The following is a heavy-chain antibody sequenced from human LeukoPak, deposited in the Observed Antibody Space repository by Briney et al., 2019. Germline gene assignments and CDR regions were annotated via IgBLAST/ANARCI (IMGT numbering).Heavy chain of an antibody. V-gene: IGHV4-4*07. CDR2: IYTSGST. CDR1: GVSISSYY. Sequence: SSETLSLTCTASGVSISSYYWSWIRQPAGKGLEWVGRIYTSGSTNYNPSLKSRVTMSGDTSKNQFSLKLSSVTAADTAVYYCARGTSFYYYYMDVWGKGTTVTVSS. CDR3: ARGTSFYYYYMDV. D-gene: IGHD2-2*01. J-gene: IGHJ6*03.